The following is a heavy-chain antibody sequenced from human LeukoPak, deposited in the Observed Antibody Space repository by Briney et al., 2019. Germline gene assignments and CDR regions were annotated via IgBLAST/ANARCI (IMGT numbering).Heavy chain of an antibody. CDR3: ARGKQQLVLGYYYYGRDV. CDR2: INHSGST. D-gene: IGHD6-13*01. Sequence: PSETLSLTCAVYGGPFSGYYWSWIRQPPGKGLEWIGEINHSGSTNYNPSLKSRVTISVDTSKNQFSLKLSSVTAADTAVYYCARGKQQLVLGYYYYGRDVGGQGTTVTVSS. V-gene: IGHV4-34*01. J-gene: IGHJ6*02. CDR1: GGPFSGYY.